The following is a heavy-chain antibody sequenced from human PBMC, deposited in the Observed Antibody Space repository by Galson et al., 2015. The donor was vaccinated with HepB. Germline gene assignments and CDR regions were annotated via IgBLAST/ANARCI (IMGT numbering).Heavy chain of an antibody. CDR1: GVTFSSYA. Sequence: SVRVSCKASGVTFSSYAISWVRQAPGQGLEWMGGILPIFGTANYARKFRGRVTITADKSKRKAYMELSSLRSEDSGVYYCGRGLALGAEGFDIWGQGTMVTVSS. CDR3: GRGLALGAEGFDI. V-gene: IGHV1-69*06. J-gene: IGHJ3*02. CDR2: ILPIFGTA. D-gene: IGHD3-3*02.